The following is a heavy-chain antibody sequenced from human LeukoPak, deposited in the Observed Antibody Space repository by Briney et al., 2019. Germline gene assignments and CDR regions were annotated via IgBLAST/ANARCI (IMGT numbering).Heavy chain of an antibody. CDR1: GFTFSSQW. D-gene: IGHD3-10*01. J-gene: IGHJ4*02. V-gene: IGHV3-74*01. Sequence: PGGSLRLSCAASGFTFSSQWMHCVRQAPGRGLVWVSRINSDGSSTSYADSVKGRFTISRDNAKNTLYLQMNSLRAKDTAVYYCASLYYYGTRGWGQATLVTVSS. CDR2: INSDGSST. CDR3: ASLYYYGTRG.